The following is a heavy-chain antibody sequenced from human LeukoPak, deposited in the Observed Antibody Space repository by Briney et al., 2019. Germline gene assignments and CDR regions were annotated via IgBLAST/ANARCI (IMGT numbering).Heavy chain of an antibody. CDR3: ARSGRPYSSSWWPGYGWNDGIGY. J-gene: IGHJ4*02. D-gene: IGHD6-13*01. CDR1: GGSISSSSYY. V-gene: IGHV4-39*01. CDR2: IYYSGST. Sequence: SETLSLTCTVSGGSISSSSYYWGWIRQPPGKGLEWIGSIYYSGSTYYNPSLKGRVTISVDTSKNQFSLKLSSVTAADTAVYYCARSGRPYSSSWWPGYGWNDGIGYWGQGTLVTVSS.